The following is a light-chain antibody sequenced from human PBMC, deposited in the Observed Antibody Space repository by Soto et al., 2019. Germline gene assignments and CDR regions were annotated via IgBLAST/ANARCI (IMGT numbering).Light chain of an antibody. CDR3: QRYGSSPPHT. CDR2: GAS. CDR1: QSVYNNY. Sequence: EIVLTQSPGTLSLSPGEGATLSCRASQSVYNNYLAWYQQKPGQAPRLLISGASIRATGIPDRFSGSGSGTDFTLPISRLESEDCAVYYCQRYGSSPPHTFGQGTKLEIK. J-gene: IGKJ2*01. V-gene: IGKV3-20*01.